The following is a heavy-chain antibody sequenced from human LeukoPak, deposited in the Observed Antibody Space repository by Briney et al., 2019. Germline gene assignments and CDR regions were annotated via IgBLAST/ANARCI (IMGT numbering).Heavy chain of an antibody. Sequence: GGSLRLSCVASGLAFTYYDMHWVRQPTGKGLEWVSAIGTAGDTYYPDSVKGRFTISRENARKSLYLQMNNLRVGDTAVYYCATGGAPAGYAYHLWGQGTMVTVSS. D-gene: IGHD6-13*01. CDR3: ATGGAPAGYAYHL. CDR2: IGTAGDT. V-gene: IGHV3-13*04. CDR1: GLAFTYYD. J-gene: IGHJ3*01.